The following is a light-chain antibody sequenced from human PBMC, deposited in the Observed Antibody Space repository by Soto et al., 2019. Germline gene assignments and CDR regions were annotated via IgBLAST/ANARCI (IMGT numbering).Light chain of an antibody. CDR3: QQRSNWPLT. CDR1: QSVSSY. J-gene: IGKJ4*01. Sequence: IVLTQSPATLSLSPGERATLSCRASQSVSSYLAWYQQKPGQAPRLLIYGASNRATGIPDRFSGSGSGTDFTLTISSLEPEDFAVYYCQQRSNWPLTFGGGTKVDIK. CDR2: GAS. V-gene: IGKV3-11*01.